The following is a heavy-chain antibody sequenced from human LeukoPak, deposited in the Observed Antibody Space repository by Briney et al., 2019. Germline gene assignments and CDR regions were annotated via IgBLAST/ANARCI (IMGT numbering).Heavy chain of an antibody. V-gene: IGHV3-23*01. CDR3: ASRRGMVYANWFDP. CDR1: GFTFSSYA. D-gene: IGHD2-8*01. Sequence: GGSLRLSCAAPGFTFSSYAMSWVRQAPGKGLEWVSAISGSGGSTYYADSVKGRFTISRDNSKNTLYLQMNSLRAEDTAVYYCASRRGMVYANWFDPWGQGTLVTVSS. CDR2: ISGSGGST. J-gene: IGHJ5*02.